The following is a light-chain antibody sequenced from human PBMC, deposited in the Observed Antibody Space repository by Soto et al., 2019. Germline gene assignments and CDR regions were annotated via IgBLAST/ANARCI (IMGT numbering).Light chain of an antibody. Sequence: DIQMTQSPSTLSASVGDRVTITCRASQSSSSWLAWYQQKPGKAPKLLIYKASRLHSGVSSRFSGSGSGTDFTLTISRLEPEDFAVYYCQQYGSSPWTFGQGTKVDNK. V-gene: IGKV1-5*03. CDR2: KAS. CDR3: QQYGSSPWT. J-gene: IGKJ1*01. CDR1: QSSSSW.